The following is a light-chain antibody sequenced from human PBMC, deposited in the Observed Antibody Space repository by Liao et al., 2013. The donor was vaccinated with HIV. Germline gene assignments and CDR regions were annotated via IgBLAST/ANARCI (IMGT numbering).Light chain of an antibody. CDR3: QAWDSITGDGV. CDR1: NIGSQS. Sequence: SYVLTQPPSVSVAPGKTARITCGGNNIGSQSVHWYQQKPGQAPVLVIYYDSDRPSGIPERFSGSNSGNSATLTISGTQGMDEADYYCQAWDSITGDGVFGGGTKLSVL. V-gene: IGLV3-21*01. J-gene: IGLJ3*02. CDR2: YDS.